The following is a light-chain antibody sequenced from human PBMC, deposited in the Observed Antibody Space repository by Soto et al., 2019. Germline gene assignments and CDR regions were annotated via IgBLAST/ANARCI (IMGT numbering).Light chain of an antibody. J-gene: IGKJ1*01. Sequence: DIQMTPSPSSLSASVGARVTIPCRASQDIRTFLAWYQKKPGKAPRLLIYDASALQSGVPSRFSALGSGTDFTLTISSLQPDDVAVYYCQKYNSAPRTFGQGTRWIS. CDR2: DAS. CDR3: QKYNSAPRT. CDR1: QDIRTF. V-gene: IGKV1-27*01.